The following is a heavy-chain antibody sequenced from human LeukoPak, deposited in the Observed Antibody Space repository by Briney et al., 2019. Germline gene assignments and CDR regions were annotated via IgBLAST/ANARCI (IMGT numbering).Heavy chain of an antibody. CDR1: GYTFTGYY. V-gene: IGHV1-2*02. CDR2: INPNSGGT. Sequence: ASVKVSCKASGYTFTGYYMHWVRQASGQGLEWMGWINPNSGGTNYAQKFQGSFTMTRDTSISTAYMELSRLRSDDTAVYYCARDRGSGSYYNSDGNWFDPWGQGTLVTVSS. D-gene: IGHD3-10*01. J-gene: IGHJ5*02. CDR3: ARDRGSGSYYNSDGNWFDP.